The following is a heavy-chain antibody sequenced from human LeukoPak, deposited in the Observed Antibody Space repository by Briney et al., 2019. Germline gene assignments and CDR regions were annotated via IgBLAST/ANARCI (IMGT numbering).Heavy chain of an antibody. CDR3: ARASGRFNAFDI. CDR1: GGSISSGGYS. D-gene: IGHD3-10*01. V-gene: IGHV4-30-2*01. Sequence: PSETLSLTCAVSGGSISSGGYSWSWIRQPPGKGLEWIGYIYHSGSTYYNPSLESRVTISVDRSKNQFSLKLSSVTAADTAVYYCARASGRFNAFDIWGQGTMVTVSS. CDR2: IYHSGST. J-gene: IGHJ3*02.